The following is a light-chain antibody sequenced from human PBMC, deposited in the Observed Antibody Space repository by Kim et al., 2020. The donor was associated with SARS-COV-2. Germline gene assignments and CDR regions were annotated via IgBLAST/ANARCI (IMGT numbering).Light chain of an antibody. Sequence: VAWGQTVRITCQGDSLRSYYATWDQQKPGQAPILVIYGKNNRPSGIPDRFSGSSSGNTASLTITGAQAEDEADYYCNSRDSGDKVIFGGGTQLTVL. J-gene: IGLJ2*01. CDR3: NSRDSGDKVI. V-gene: IGLV3-19*01. CDR2: GKN. CDR1: SLRSYY.